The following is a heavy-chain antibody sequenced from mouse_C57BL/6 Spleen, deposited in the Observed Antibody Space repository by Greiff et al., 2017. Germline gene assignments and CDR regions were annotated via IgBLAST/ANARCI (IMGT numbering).Heavy chain of an antibody. D-gene: IGHD1-1*01. CDR1: GFTFSDYY. Sequence: EVMLVESEGGLVQPGSSMKLSCTASGFTFSDYYMAWVRQVPEKGLEWVANINYDGSSTYYLDSLKSRFIISRDNAKNILYLQMSSLKSEDTATYYCARDRTVERYFVVWGTGTTVTVSS. V-gene: IGHV5-16*01. J-gene: IGHJ1*03. CDR2: INYDGSST. CDR3: ARDRTVERYFVV.